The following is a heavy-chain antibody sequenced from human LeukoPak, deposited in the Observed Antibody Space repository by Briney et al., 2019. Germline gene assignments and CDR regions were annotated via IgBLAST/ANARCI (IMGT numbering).Heavy chain of an antibody. J-gene: IGHJ4*02. CDR1: GFTFSSYS. CDR2: ISSSSSTI. D-gene: IGHD3-22*01. V-gene: IGHV3-48*01. Sequence: QPGGSLRLSCAASGFTFSSYSMNWVRQAPGKGLEWVSYISSSSSTIYYADSVKGRFTISRDNAKNSLYLQMNSLRAEDTAVYYCARGYYYEAFWGQGTLVTVSS. CDR3: ARGYYYEAF.